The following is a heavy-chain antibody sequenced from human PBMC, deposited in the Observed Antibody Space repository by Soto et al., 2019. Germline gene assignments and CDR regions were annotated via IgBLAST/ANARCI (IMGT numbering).Heavy chain of an antibody. D-gene: IGHD2-15*01. J-gene: IGHJ4*02. CDR2: IIPRLDTR. CDR1: GGTFISYS. V-gene: IGHV1-69*08. Sequence: QVQLVQSGAEVRKPGSSVKVSCKASGGTFISYSISWVRQAPGQGLEWMGRIIPRLDTRNYAEQYQGRVTITADKFTSSVYMEVNSLRSEDTALYFCARGIGYCSGGNCYSDVWGQGTLVTFSS. CDR3: ARGIGYCSGGNCYSDV.